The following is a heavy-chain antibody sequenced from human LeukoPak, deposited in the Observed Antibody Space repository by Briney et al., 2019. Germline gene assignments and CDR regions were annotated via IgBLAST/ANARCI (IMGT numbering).Heavy chain of an antibody. CDR2: ISHTGST. CDR3: ASGSGLNNYFEY. J-gene: IGHJ4*02. CDR1: GGSISNYY. Sequence: PSQTLSLTCTVSGGSISNYYWSWIRQSPRKGLEWIGYISHTGSTNYNPSLKSRVTISVDKSKNQLSLKLSSVTATDTAVYYCASGSGLNNYFEYWGQGTLVTVSS. D-gene: IGHD6-19*01. V-gene: IGHV4-59*08.